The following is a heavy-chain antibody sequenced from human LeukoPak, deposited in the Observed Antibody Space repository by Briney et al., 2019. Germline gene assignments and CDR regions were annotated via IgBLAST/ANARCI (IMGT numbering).Heavy chain of an antibody. Sequence: GGSLRLSWAAAGFTFSSYAMSWVRQAPGKGLEWVSAISGSGGSTYYADSVKGRFTISRDNSKNTLYLQVNSLRAEDTAVYYCARLYYYDSSGYLSYWGQGTLVTVSS. D-gene: IGHD3-22*01. CDR1: GFTFSSYA. V-gene: IGHV3-23*01. J-gene: IGHJ4*02. CDR2: ISGSGGST. CDR3: ARLYYYDSSGYLSY.